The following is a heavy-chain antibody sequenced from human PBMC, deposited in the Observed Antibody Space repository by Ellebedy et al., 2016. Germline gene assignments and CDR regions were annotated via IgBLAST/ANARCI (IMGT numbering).Heavy chain of an antibody. CDR2: INPNSGGT. D-gene: IGHD5-12*01. J-gene: IGHJ5*02. CDR3: ARDPTIVATIRRENWFDP. CDR1: GYTFTGYY. Sequence: ASVKVSCXASGYTFTGYYMHWVRQAPGQGLEWMGWINPNSGGTNYAQKFQGRVTMTRDTSISTAYMELSRLRSDDTAVYYCARDPTIVATIRRENWFDPWGQGTLVTVSS. V-gene: IGHV1-2*02.